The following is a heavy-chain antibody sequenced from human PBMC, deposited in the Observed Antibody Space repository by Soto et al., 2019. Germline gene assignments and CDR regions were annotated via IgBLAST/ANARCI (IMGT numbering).Heavy chain of an antibody. D-gene: IGHD3-22*01. Sequence: QVQLVQSGAEVRKPGASVRVSCSPSGHPFLDFYVHWVRQAPGKGLEWLGWINPNTGATNYAQKFEGRVTVTRDMSINTAYMELTRLTSDDTAVYYCARIPYYYDTGRTDYFWGPGTPVTVSS. CDR2: INPNTGAT. V-gene: IGHV1-2*02. CDR1: GHPFLDFY. CDR3: ARIPYYYDTGRTDYF. J-gene: IGHJ4*02.